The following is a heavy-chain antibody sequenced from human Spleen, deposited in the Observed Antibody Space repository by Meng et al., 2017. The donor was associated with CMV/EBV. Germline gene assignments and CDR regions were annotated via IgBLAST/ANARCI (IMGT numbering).Heavy chain of an antibody. CDR2: ISTSGNTM. CDR3: ARDVRGLDSMYTIAEGVDY. D-gene: IGHD2-8*01. Sequence: FSDYYMNWIRQAPGKGLEGVSYISTSGNTMYYADSVKGRFTISRDNAKNSLYLQMNNLRAEDTAMYYCARDVRGLDSMYTIAEGVDYWGQGTLVTVSS. J-gene: IGHJ4*02. CDR1: FSDYY. V-gene: IGHV3-11*04.